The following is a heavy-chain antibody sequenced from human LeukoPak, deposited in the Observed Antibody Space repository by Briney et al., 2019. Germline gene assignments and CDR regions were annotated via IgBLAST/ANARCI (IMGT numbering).Heavy chain of an antibody. Sequence: GGSLRLSCAASGFTFSSYAMSWVRQAPGKGLEWVSAISGSGGSTYYADSVKGRFTISRDNSKNTLYLQMNSLRAEDTAVYYCALTSMVQGVTFDYWGQGTLVTVSS. V-gene: IGHV3-23*01. D-gene: IGHD3-10*01. CDR2: ISGSGGST. J-gene: IGHJ4*02. CDR1: GFTFSSYA. CDR3: ALTSMVQGVTFDY.